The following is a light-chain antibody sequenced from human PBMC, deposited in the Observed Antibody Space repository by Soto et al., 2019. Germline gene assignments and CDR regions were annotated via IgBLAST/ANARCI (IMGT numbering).Light chain of an antibody. CDR1: QSISSW. CDR2: EAS. V-gene: IGKV1-5*01. Sequence: DIQMTQSPSTLSASVGDRVTITCRASQSISSWLAWYQQKPGKAPKLLIYEASRLESGVPSRFSGSESGTEFTLTISGLHAEDSATYYCQQYTNFPLTFGGGTKVEIK. J-gene: IGKJ4*01. CDR3: QQYTNFPLT.